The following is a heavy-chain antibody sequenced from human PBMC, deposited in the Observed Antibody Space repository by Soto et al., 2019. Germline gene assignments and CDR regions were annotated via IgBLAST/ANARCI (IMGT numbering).Heavy chain of an antibody. CDR1: GGTFSSYA. Sequence: QVQLVQSGAEVKKPGSSVKVSCKASGGTFSSYAISWVRQAPGQGLEWRGGIIPIFGTANYAQKFQGRVTITADETTSTAYMELGSLRAAATDVYACARKVDMGGMDDWGQGTPVTVSS. V-gene: IGHV1-69*01. D-gene: IGHD2-15*01. J-gene: IGHJ6*02. CDR2: IIPIFGTA. CDR3: ARKVDMGGMDD.